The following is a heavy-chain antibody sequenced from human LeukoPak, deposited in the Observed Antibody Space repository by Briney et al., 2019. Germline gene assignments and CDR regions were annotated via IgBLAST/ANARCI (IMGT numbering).Heavy chain of an antibody. Sequence: ASVKVSCKASGYTFTGYYMHWVRQAPGQGLEWMGWINPNSSGTNYAQKFQGRVTMTRDTSISTAYMELSRLRSDDTAVYYCATGSSSWYGNFDYWGQGTLVTVSS. J-gene: IGHJ4*02. V-gene: IGHV1-2*02. CDR1: GYTFTGYY. D-gene: IGHD6-13*01. CDR3: ATGSSSWYGNFDY. CDR2: INPNSSGT.